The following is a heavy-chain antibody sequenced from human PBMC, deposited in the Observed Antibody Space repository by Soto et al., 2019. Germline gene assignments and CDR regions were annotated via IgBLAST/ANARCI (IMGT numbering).Heavy chain of an antibody. CDR1: GISLSTSGEG. D-gene: IGHD1-26*01. CDR3: AHSKGGGNSAWFDP. Sequence: QITLKESGPTLLKPTQTLTLTCTFSGISLSTSGEGVGWLRKSPGTALEWLALIYWNEDERYTPSLRSRLTITKDISKNHVVFTMTNMDPVDTATYYCAHSKGGGNSAWFDPWGQGTLVTVSS. V-gene: IGHV2-5*01. CDR2: IYWNEDE. J-gene: IGHJ5*02.